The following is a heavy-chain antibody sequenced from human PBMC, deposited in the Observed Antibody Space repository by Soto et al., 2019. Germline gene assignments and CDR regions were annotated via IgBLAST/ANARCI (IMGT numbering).Heavy chain of an antibody. CDR2: IYYSGST. Sequence: ASETLSHTCTVSGGSIISSSYYWGWIRKPPGKGLEWIGSIYYSGSTYYNPSLKSRVTISVDTSKNQFSLKLSSVTAADTAVYYCARGVSRDIVVVPAAYYMDVWGKGTTVTVSS. CDR1: GGSIISSSYY. CDR3: ARGVSRDIVVVPAAYYMDV. J-gene: IGHJ6*03. D-gene: IGHD2-2*01. V-gene: IGHV4-39*01.